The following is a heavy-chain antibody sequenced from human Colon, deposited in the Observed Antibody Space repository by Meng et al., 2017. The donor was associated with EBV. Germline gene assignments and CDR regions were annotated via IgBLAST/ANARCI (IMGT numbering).Heavy chain of an antibody. D-gene: IGHD2-15*01. CDR3: ARTAICIGGSCTTWDY. CDR2: IHHNGNT. CDR1: GDSLSSANW. J-gene: IGHJ4*02. V-gene: IGHV4-4*02. Sequence: VQWRGSGPGRVKPSRTLSLPGAVSGDSLSSANWWSWVRQPPGKGLEWIGEIHHNGNTNYNPSLKSRVTISVDKSKNQFVLKVTSVTAADTAVYYCARTAICIGGSCTTWDYWGQGALVTVSS.